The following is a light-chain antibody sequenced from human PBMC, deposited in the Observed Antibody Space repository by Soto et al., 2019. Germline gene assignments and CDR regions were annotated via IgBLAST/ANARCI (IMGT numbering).Light chain of an antibody. CDR1: SSDVGGYNY. V-gene: IGLV2-11*01. CDR2: GVS. Sequence: QSVLTQPPSASGSPGQSVAISCTGTSSDVGGYNYVSWYQQHPGKAPKLMISGVSERPSGVPDRFSGSKSGNTASLTISGLQAEDEADYYCCSYVDTDTWVFGGGTKVTVL. CDR3: CSYVDTDTWV. J-gene: IGLJ3*02.